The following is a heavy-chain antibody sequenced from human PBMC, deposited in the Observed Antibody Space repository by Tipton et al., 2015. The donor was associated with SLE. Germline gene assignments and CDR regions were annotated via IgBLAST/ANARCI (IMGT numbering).Heavy chain of an antibody. CDR3: ATLDFDLPRGMDV. Sequence: WSWIRQPPGKGLEWIGEINHSGSTNYNPSLKSRVTISVDKSKNQFSLRLTSVTAADTGVYYCATLDFDLPRGMDVWGQGTTVIVSS. D-gene: IGHD2-2*03. CDR2: INHSGST. V-gene: IGHV4-34*01. J-gene: IGHJ6*02.